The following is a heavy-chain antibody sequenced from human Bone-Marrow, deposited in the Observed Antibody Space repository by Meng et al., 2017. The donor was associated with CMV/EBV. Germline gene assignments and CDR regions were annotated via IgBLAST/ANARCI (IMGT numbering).Heavy chain of an antibody. V-gene: IGHV4-39*07. CDR2: IYYSGST. CDR1: GGSISSSSYY. Sequence: GSLRLTCTVSGGSISSSSYYWGWIRQPPGKGLEWIGSIYYSGSTYYNPSLKSRVTISVDTSKNQFSLKLSSVTAADTAVYYCARDSNYSHLLYCGMDVGGQGATVSVSS. J-gene: IGHJ6*02. CDR3: ARDSNYSHLLYCGMDV. D-gene: IGHD1-7*01.